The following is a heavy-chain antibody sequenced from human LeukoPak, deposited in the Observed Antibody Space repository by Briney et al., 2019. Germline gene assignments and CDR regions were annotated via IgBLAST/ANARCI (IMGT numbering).Heavy chain of an antibody. V-gene: IGHV4-38-2*02. D-gene: IGHD3-3*02. CDR2: IYHSGST. J-gene: IGHJ4*02. Sequence: SETLSLTCSVSTYSINSDYYWGWIRQPPGKGLEWIGSIYHSGSTYYNPSLESRVTISVDTSKNQFSLELSSVTAADTARYLCARVHSWNGPDYWGQGTLVTVSS. CDR1: TYSINSDYY. CDR3: ARVHSWNGPDY.